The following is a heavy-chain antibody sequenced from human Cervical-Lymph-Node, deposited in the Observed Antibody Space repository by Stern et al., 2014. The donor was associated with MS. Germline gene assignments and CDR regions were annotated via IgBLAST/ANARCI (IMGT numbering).Heavy chain of an antibody. Sequence: QVQLVQSGAVVKKPGSSVKVSCKASGGTFSSYTISWVRQAPGQGLEWMGRIIPILGIANYAQKFQGRVTITADKSTSTAYMELSSLRSEDTAVYYCARERTVSYYYGMDVWGQGTTVTVSS. CDR2: IIPILGIA. D-gene: IGHD4-17*01. J-gene: IGHJ6*02. V-gene: IGHV1-69*04. CDR1: GGTFSSYT. CDR3: ARERTVSYYYGMDV.